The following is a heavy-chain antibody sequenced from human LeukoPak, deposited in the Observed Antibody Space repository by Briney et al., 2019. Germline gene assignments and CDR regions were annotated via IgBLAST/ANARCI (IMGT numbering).Heavy chain of an antibody. J-gene: IGHJ4*02. CDR3: TTEPRQ. CDR1: GFTFRDPW. CDR2: IRSKSEAGTT. V-gene: IGHV3-15*01. Sequence: PGGSLRLSCVGPGFTFRDPWMSWVRQAPGKGLEWIGRIRSKSEAGTTEFAAPLKGRFTISRDDSKNTLYLQINSLTTDDTTVYYCTTEPRQWGQGTLVIVSS.